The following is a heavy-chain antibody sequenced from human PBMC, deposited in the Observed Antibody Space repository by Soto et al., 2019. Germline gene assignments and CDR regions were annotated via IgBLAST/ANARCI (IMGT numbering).Heavy chain of an antibody. CDR3: ARDKSGYDPEPDYYYMDV. J-gene: IGHJ6*03. CDR2: IYYRGST. V-gene: IGHV4-31*03. D-gene: IGHD5-12*01. Sequence: QVQLQESGPGLVKPSQTLSLTCTVSGGSISSGGYYWSWIRQHPGKGLEWIGYIYYRGSTYYNPSLKSRVTISVDTSKHQFSLKLSSVTAADTAVYYCARDKSGYDPEPDYYYMDVWGKGPRSPSP. CDR1: GGSISSGGYY.